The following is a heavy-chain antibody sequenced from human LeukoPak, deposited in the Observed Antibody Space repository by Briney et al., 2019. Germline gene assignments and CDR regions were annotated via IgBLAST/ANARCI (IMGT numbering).Heavy chain of an antibody. J-gene: IGHJ5*02. CDR2: ISSSSSYI. D-gene: IGHD3-3*01. CDR1: GFTFSSYS. CDR3: AITPYYDFWSGYS. Sequence: GVLRFSCAASGFTFSSYSMNWVRQAPGKGLEWVSSISSSSSYIYYADSVKGRFTISRDNAKNSLYLQMNSLRAEDTAVYYCAITPYYDFWSGYSWGQGTLVTVSS. V-gene: IGHV3-21*01.